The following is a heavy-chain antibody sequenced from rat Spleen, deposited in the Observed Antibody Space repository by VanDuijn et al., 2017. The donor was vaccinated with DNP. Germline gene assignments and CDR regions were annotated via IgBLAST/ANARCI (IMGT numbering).Heavy chain of an antibody. Sequence: EVQLVESGGDLVQPGRSLKVSCVASGFTFNNYWMTWIRQVPGKGLEWVASITSSGGSTYYPDSVKGRFTISRDNAKNTLYLQMNSLRSEDTATYYCVRSMMVTRGYVMDAWGQGTLVTVSS. CDR2: ITSSGGST. J-gene: IGHJ4*01. V-gene: IGHV5-31*01. CDR1: GFTFNNYW. CDR3: VRSMMVTRGYVMDA. D-gene: IGHD1-12*03.